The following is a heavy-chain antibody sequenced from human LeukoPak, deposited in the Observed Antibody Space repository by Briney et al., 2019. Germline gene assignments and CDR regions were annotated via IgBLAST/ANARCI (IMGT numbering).Heavy chain of an antibody. CDR3: ARDLSGEWWDFDY. D-gene: IGHD2-15*01. CDR2: IYSGDST. Sequence: PGGSLRLSCAASGFTVINNYMSWVRQAPGKGLEWVSFIYSGDSTYYADSVKGRFTISRDNSKNTLYLQMNSLRAEDTAVYYCARDLSGEWWDFDYWGQGTLVTVSS. V-gene: IGHV3-66*01. J-gene: IGHJ4*02. CDR1: GFTVINNY.